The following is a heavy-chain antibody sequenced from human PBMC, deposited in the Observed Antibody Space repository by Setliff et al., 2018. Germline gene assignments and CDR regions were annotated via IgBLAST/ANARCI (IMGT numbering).Heavy chain of an antibody. Sequence: PGGSLRLSCSVSGITFKNAWMTWVRQAPGKGPEWVGRIKSSTEGATSDYGAPAKGRFTISRDDPKNMVFLQMNNLRTEDTGFYYCATGPRDSRNYLTWLNPWGQGTLVTVSS. CDR3: ATGPRDSRNYLTWLNP. J-gene: IGHJ5*02. V-gene: IGHV3-15*01. CDR1: GITFKNAW. D-gene: IGHD4-4*01. CDR2: IKSSTEGATS.